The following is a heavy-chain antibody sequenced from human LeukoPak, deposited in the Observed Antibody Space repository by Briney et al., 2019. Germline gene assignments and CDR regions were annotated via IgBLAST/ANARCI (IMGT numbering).Heavy chain of an antibody. CDR1: GFAFSTYT. J-gene: IGHJ4*02. Sequence: GGSLRLSCAASGFAFSTYTMNWVRQAPGKGLEWVSCIGGSSRTIYYADSVKGRFTISRDNAKNSLYLLMNSLRAEDTALYYCAKGGPLQWLRFDYWGQGTLVTVSS. D-gene: IGHD5-12*01. CDR3: AKGGPLQWLRFDY. CDR2: IGGSSRTI. V-gene: IGHV3-48*01.